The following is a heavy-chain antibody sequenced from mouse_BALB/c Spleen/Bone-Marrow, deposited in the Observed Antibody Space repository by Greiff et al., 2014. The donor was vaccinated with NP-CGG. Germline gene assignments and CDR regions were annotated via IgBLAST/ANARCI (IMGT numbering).Heavy chain of an antibody. CDR2: INPYNGDT. V-gene: IGHV1-37*01. D-gene: IGHD2-14*01. Sequence: EVQLQQSGPELVKPGASVKISCKASGYSFTGNFMNWVKQSHGKSLEWIGRINPYNGDTFYNQKFKGKATLTADKSSATAHMELLSLTSEDSAVYYYGTGGGNYGMDYWGQGTSVTVSS. CDR1: GYSFTGNF. CDR3: GTGGGNYGMDY. J-gene: IGHJ4*01.